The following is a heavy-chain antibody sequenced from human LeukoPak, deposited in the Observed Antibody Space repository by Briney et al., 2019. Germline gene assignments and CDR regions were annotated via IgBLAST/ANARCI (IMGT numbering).Heavy chain of an antibody. CDR3: ARWDAYYTGGIGYSGDFAFDF. J-gene: IGHJ3*01. V-gene: IGHV3-7*01. D-gene: IGHD2-8*02. CDR1: GFTFSIYW. Sequence: PGGSLRLSCAAAGFTFSIYWMSWVRQAPGKGLEWVASMKGDGSVKHFLDSVEGRFTTSRDNAKNSLYLQMNSLRAEDTAIYYCARWDAYYTGGIGYSGDFAFDFWGQGTLVTVSS. CDR2: MKGDGSVK.